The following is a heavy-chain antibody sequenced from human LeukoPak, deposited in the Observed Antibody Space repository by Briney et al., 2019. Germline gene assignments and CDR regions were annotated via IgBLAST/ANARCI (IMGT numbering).Heavy chain of an antibody. CDR3: ARAFGGSSGYYYGYYFDY. CDR2: IYYSGST. J-gene: IGHJ4*02. Sequence: SETLSLTCTVSGGSISDYYWSWIRPPPGKGRPWIGYIYYSGSTTFNPSLKSRVTISVDTSKNQFSLKLTSVTAADTAIYYCARAFGGSSGYYYGYYFDYWGQGTLVTVSS. V-gene: IGHV4-59*08. D-gene: IGHD3-22*01. CDR1: GGSISDYY.